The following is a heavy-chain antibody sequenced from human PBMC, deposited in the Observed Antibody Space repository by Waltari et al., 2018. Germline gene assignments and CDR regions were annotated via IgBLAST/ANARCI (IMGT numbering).Heavy chain of an antibody. J-gene: IGHJ4*02. CDR1: GFTFSSYG. V-gene: IGHV3-30*02. CDR3: AKDDYGDYSLDY. D-gene: IGHD4-17*01. CDR2: IRYDGSNK. Sequence: QVQLVESGGGVVQPGGSLRLSCAASGFTFSSYGMHWVRQAPGKGLEWVAFIRYDGSNKYYADSVKGRFTISRDNSKNTLYLQMNSLRAEDTAVYYCAKDDYGDYSLDYWGQGTLVTVSS.